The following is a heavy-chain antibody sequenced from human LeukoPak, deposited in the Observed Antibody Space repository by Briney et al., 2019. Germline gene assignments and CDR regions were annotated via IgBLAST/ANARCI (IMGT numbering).Heavy chain of an antibody. CDR3: ARVPPFGFSYYFDY. CDR2: IYYGGST. Sequence: SETLSLTCTVSGGSISSYYWSWIRQPPGKGLEWIGYIYYGGSTNYNPSLKSRVTISVDTSKNQFSLKLSSVTAADTAVYYCARVPPFGFSYYFDYWGQGTLVTVSS. D-gene: IGHD3-10*01. V-gene: IGHV4-59*01. J-gene: IGHJ4*02. CDR1: GGSISSYY.